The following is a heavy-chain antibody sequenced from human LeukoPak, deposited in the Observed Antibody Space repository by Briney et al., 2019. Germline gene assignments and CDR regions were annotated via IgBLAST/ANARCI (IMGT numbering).Heavy chain of an antibody. J-gene: IGHJ6*02. CDR3: ARLVGVRLPAVV. Sequence: SETLSLTCTVSGDSISSYYWSWIRQPPGKGLEWIGYIPYSGDTNYNPSLKSRVTMSVDASKKQFSLTLSSVTAADTAVYYCARLVGVRLPAVVWGQGTTVTVSS. D-gene: IGHD1-26*01. CDR2: IPYSGDT. CDR1: GDSISSYY. V-gene: IGHV4-59*01.